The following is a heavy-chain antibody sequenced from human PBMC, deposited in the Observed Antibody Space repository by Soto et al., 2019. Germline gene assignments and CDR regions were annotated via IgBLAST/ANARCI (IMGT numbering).Heavy chain of an antibody. V-gene: IGHV1-69*01. CDR2: IIPIFGTT. D-gene: IGHD3-9*01. CDR3: ARAPPPYYDILIGYLDY. Sequence: QVQLVQSGAEVKKPGSSVKVSCKASGGTVSSYAIIWVRQAPGQGLEWMGGIIPIFGTTNYAQKFQGRVTITADESTSTAYMELSSLRSDDTAVYYCARAPPPYYDILIGYLDYWGQGTLVTVSS. J-gene: IGHJ4*02. CDR1: GGTVSSYA.